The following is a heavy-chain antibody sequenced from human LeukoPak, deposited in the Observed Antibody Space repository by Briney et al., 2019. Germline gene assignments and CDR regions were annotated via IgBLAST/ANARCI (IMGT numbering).Heavy chain of an antibody. CDR1: GYSFSSYW. D-gene: IGHD2-15*01. CDR3: ARRYCSGGSCYSFDY. Sequence: GESLKISCKASGYSFSSYWIGWVRQKPGKGLEWMGTIYPGDSDTRYSPSFQGQVTISADKSISTAYLQWSSLKALDTAMYYCARRYCSGGSCYSFDYWGQGTLVTVSS. V-gene: IGHV5-51*01. CDR2: IYPGDSDT. J-gene: IGHJ4*02.